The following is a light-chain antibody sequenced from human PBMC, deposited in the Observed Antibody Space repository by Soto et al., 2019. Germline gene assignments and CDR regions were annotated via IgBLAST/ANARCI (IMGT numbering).Light chain of an antibody. CDR3: TSYAAGKNVV. CDR2: EVN. Sequence: QSVLTQPPSASGSPGQSVTISCTGTSSDVGNYNYVSWYQQYPGKAPKLMIYEVNKRPSGVPDRFSGSKSGNTASLTVSGLQVEDGADYYCTSYAAGKNVVFGGGTK. CDR1: SSDVGNYNY. V-gene: IGLV2-8*01. J-gene: IGLJ2*01.